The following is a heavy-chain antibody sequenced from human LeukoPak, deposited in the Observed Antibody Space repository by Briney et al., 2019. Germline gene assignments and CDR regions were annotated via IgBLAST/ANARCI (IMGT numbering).Heavy chain of an antibody. J-gene: IGHJ4*02. Sequence: GESLKISCKGSGFTNYWTGWVRQMPGKGLEWMGIIYSDGSDTRYSPSFQGQVTISADKSISTAYLQWSSLKASDTAVYYCARHFYGFDYWGQGTLVTVSS. CDR1: GFTNYW. CDR3: ARHFYGFDY. CDR2: IYSDGSDT. V-gene: IGHV5-51*01. D-gene: IGHD2/OR15-2a*01.